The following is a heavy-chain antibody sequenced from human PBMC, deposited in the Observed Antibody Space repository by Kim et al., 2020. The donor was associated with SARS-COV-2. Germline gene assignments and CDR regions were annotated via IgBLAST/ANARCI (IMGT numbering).Heavy chain of an antibody. Sequence: SGPTLVHPTQTLTLTCTFSGFSLSTSGVGVGWIRQPPGKALEWLALIYWDDDKRYSPSLKSRLTITKDTSKNQVVLTMTNMDPVDTATYYCAHSGVAARRDDYYYGMDVWGQGTTVTVSS. J-gene: IGHJ6*02. CDR3: AHSGVAARRDDYYYGMDV. V-gene: IGHV2-5*02. D-gene: IGHD6-6*01. CDR2: IYWDDDK. CDR1: GFSLSTSGVG.